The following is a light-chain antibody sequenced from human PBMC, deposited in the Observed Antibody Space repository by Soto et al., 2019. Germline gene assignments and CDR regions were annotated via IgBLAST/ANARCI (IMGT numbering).Light chain of an antibody. J-gene: IGKJ1*01. CDR2: GAS. Sequence: EILLTQYPGTLSLSPGERATLSCWASQSVSNNYLAWYQQKPGQAPRLLIYGASNRATGIPDRLSGSGSGTEFTLTISRMEPEDFAVYYCQQYGSSGTFGQGTKVDIK. CDR1: QSVSNNY. CDR3: QQYGSSGT. V-gene: IGKV3-20*01.